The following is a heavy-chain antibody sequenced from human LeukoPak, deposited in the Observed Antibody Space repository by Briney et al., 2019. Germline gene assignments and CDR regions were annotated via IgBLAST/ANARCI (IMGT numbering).Heavy chain of an antibody. CDR2: INHSGST. CDR3: ARTVLRFMLNYRYTDY. D-gene: IGHD3-3*01. V-gene: IGHV4-34*01. Sequence: SETLSLTCAVYGGSFSGYYWSWIRQPPGKGLEWIGEINHSGSTNYNPSLKSRVTISVDTSKNQFSLKLSSVTAADTAVYYCARTVLRFMLNYRYTDYWGQGTLVTVSS. CDR1: GGSFSGYY. J-gene: IGHJ4*02.